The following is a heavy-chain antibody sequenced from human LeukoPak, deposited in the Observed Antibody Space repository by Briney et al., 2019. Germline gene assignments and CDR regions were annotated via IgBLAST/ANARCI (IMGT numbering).Heavy chain of an antibody. V-gene: IGHV4-39*07. D-gene: IGHD5-18*01. Sequence: SETLSLTCTVSGGSISSSSYYRGWIRQPPGKGLEWIGSIYYSGSTYYNPSLKSRVTISVDTSKNQFSLKLSSVTAADTAVYYCASGAGGYSYGLFDYWGQGTLATVSP. CDR2: IYYSGST. CDR3: ASGAGGYSYGLFDY. J-gene: IGHJ4*02. CDR1: GGSISSSSYY.